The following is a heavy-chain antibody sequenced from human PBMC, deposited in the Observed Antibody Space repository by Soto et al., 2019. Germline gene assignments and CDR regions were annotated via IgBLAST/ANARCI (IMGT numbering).Heavy chain of an antibody. D-gene: IGHD2-15*01. Sequence: QVPLVQSGAEVKKPGASVKVSCKASGYTFTSYDINWVRQATGQGLEWMGWMNPNSGNTGYAQKFQGRVTMTRNTSISTAYMELSSLRSEDTAVYYCATYCSGGSCYSPVLAGAFDIWGQGTMVTVSS. V-gene: IGHV1-8*01. CDR1: GYTFTSYD. CDR3: ATYCSGGSCYSPVLAGAFDI. J-gene: IGHJ3*02. CDR2: MNPNSGNT.